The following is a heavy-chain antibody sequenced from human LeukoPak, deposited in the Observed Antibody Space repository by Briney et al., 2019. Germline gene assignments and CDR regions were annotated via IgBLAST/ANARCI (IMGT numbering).Heavy chain of an antibody. D-gene: IGHD2-15*01. CDR3: ARLPGGPRYCSGGSCYSRLDWFDH. CDR1: GGSFSGYY. V-gene: IGHV4-34*01. J-gene: IGHJ5*02. Sequence: PSETLSLTCAVYGGSFSGYYWSWIRQPPGKGLEWIGEINHSGSTNYNPSLTSRVTISVDTSKNQFSLTLSSVTAADTAVYYCARLPGGPRYCSGGSCYSRLDWFDHWGQGTLVTVSS. CDR2: INHSGST.